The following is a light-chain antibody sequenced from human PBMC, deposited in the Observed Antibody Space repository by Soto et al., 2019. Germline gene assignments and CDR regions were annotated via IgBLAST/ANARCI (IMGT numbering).Light chain of an antibody. CDR1: QSVSNSY. V-gene: IGKV3-20*01. CDR3: QQYGSSPRT. CDR2: GAS. Sequence: EVVLTQSPGTLSLSPWERATLSCRASQSVSNSYLAWYQQKPGQAPRLLIFGASSRAAGIPDRFSGSGSGTDFTLTISRLEPEDFAVYYCQQYGSSPRTFGQGTKVDIK. J-gene: IGKJ1*01.